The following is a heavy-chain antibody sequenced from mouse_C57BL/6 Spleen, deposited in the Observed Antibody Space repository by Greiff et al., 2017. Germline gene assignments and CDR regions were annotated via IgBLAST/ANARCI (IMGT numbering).Heavy chain of an antibody. D-gene: IGHD6-1*01. V-gene: IGHV5-9*01. CDR3: ARQPSLYYFDY. CDR1: GFTFSSYT. CDR2: ISGGGGNT. J-gene: IGHJ2*01. Sequence: EVMLVESGGGLVKPGGSLKLSCAASGFTFSSYTMSWVRQTPEKRLEWVATISGGGGNTYYPDSVKGRFTISRDNAKNTLYLQMSSLRSEDTALYYCARQPSLYYFDYWGQGTTLTVSS.